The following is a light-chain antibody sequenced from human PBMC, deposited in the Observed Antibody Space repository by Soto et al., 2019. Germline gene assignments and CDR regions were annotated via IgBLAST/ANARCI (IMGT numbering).Light chain of an antibody. CDR1: QDISNY. CDR2: KAS. J-gene: IGKJ5*01. V-gene: IGKV1-39*01. Sequence: DIQMTQSPSSLSASVGDRVTITCQASQDISNYLNWYQQKPGKAPKLLIYKASTLKSGVPSRFSGSGSGTDCTLTISSLQPEDVATYYCQQSYSTPITLGQGTRLEI. CDR3: QQSYSTPIT.